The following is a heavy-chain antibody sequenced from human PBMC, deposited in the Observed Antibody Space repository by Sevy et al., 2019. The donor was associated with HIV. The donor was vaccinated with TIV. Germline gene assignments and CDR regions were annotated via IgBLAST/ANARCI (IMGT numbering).Heavy chain of an antibody. CDR1: GFTFRSYA. D-gene: IGHD4-17*01. V-gene: IGHV3-23*01. Sequence: GGSLRLSCAASGFTFRSYAMTWFRQAPGKGLEWVSGISGSGGNTYYAVSVKGRFTVSRDNSKNTLYLRMNSLTVEDTAVYYCARDDLYGDYRIDYWGQGTLVTVSS. CDR3: ARDDLYGDYRIDY. J-gene: IGHJ4*02. CDR2: ISGSGGNT.